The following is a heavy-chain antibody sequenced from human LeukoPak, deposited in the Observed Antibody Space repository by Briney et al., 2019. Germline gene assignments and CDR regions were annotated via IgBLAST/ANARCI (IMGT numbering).Heavy chain of an antibody. CDR2: IKQGGSEK. CDR3: ARERPHGSGNYQLFDY. J-gene: IGHJ4*02. V-gene: IGHV3-7*01. D-gene: IGHD3-10*01. Sequence: GGSLRLSCAASGFTFSSYWMTWVRQAPGKGLEWVANIKQGGSEKYYVDSVKGRFTISRDNAKNSLYLQMNSLRAEDTAVYYCARERPHGSGNYQLFDYWGQGTLVTVSS. CDR1: GFTFSSYW.